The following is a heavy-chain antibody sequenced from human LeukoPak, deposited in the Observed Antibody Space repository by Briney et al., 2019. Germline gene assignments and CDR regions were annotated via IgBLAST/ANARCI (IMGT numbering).Heavy chain of an antibody. D-gene: IGHD6-6*01. CDR3: ARDPRYSSSAHVFDI. CDR2: IYSSGST. V-gene: IGHV4-61*02. CDR1: GGLISSGSYY. Sequence: SQTLSLTCTVSGGLISSGSYYWSWIRQPAGKGLEWIGRIYSSGSTNYNPSLKSRVTISQDTPKNQVSLKLSSVTAADTAVYYCARDPRYSSSAHVFDIWGQGTMVTVSS. J-gene: IGHJ3*02.